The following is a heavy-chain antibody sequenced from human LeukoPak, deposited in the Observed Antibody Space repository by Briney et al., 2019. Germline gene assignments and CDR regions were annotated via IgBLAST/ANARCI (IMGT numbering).Heavy chain of an antibody. CDR1: GFTFSSYS. CDR2: ISSSSSYI. D-gene: IGHD2-15*01. V-gene: IGHV3-21*01. Sequence: GGSLRLSCAASGFTFSSYSMNWVRQAPGKGLGWVSSISSSSSYIYYADSVKGRFTISRDNAKNSLYLQMNSLRAEDTAVYYCAREVVVAATPLVDYWGQGTLVTVSS. J-gene: IGHJ4*02. CDR3: AREVVVAATPLVDY.